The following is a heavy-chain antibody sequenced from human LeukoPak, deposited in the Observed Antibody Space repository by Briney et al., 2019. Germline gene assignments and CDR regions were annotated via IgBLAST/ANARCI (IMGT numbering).Heavy chain of an antibody. CDR2: IDTSGSRI. CDR1: GFTFSSYE. V-gene: IGHV3-48*03. J-gene: IGHJ4*02. D-gene: IGHD2-21*01. Sequence: GESLTLTCAASGFTFSSYEFNWVRQPPAQGLGLLSYIDTSGSRIYYADSVKGRFTISRDNAKNSLYLQMNSLRAEDTAVYYCARETYNCGGDCYDYWGQGTLVTVSS. CDR3: ARETYNCGGDCYDY.